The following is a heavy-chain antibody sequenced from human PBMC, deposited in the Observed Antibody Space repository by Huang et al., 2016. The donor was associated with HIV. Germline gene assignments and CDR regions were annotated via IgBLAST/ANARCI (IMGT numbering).Heavy chain of an antibody. CDR3: AREGQGYAMDV. CDR2: INPAVGST. CDR1: GYTFTSYS. J-gene: IGHJ6*02. V-gene: IGHV1-46*01. Sequence: QVQLVQSGAEVKKPGASVKVSCKTSGYTFTSYSIHWVRQAPGQGLEWMGIINPAVGSTSYAPKFQGRVTMTRDTSTSTVYMELSSLRSEDTAMYYCAREGQGYAMDVWGQGTTVTVSS.